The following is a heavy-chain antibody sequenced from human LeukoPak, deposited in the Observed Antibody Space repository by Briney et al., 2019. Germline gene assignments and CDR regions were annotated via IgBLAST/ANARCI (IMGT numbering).Heavy chain of an antibody. Sequence: GGSLRLSCAASGFTFSGWMSWLRQAPGKGLEWVANIKQDATAKYYVHSVKGRFTISRDNAKNSLYLDMNSLRAEDTAVYYCARLVWGTDRYFDLWGQGTLVTVSS. CDR2: IKQDATAK. D-gene: IGHD3-16*01. CDR1: GFTFSGW. V-gene: IGHV3-7*01. CDR3: ARLVWGTDRYFDL. J-gene: IGHJ4*02.